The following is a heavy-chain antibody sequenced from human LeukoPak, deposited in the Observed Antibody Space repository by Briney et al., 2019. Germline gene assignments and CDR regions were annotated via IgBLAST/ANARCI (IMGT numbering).Heavy chain of an antibody. Sequence: GGSLRLSCAASGFTFSSYAMTWVRQAPGKGLEWLSAIGGGGCCASYPDSVKGRFTISRDNSKNTLYLQMNSLRVEDTAVYYCAKHVTTVEPSVVDVWGQGTAVTVSS. CDR3: AKHVTTVEPSVVDV. V-gene: IGHV3-23*01. CDR1: GFTFSSYA. D-gene: IGHD4-23*01. J-gene: IGHJ6*02. CDR2: IGGGGCCA.